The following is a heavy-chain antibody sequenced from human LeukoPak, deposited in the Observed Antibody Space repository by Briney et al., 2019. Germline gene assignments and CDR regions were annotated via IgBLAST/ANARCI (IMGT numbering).Heavy chain of an antibody. CDR1: GFTFSSYS. D-gene: IGHD3-16*02. CDR3: ARDLGESYDYVWGSYRYRERGTDAFDI. V-gene: IGHV3-48*01. Sequence: GVSLRLSCAASGFTFSSYSMNWVRQAPGKGLEWVSYISSGSSTIYYADSVKGRFTISRDNSKNTLYLQMNNLRAEDTAVYYCARDLGESYDYVWGSYRYRERGTDAFDIWGQGTMVTVSS. CDR2: ISSGSSTI. J-gene: IGHJ3*02.